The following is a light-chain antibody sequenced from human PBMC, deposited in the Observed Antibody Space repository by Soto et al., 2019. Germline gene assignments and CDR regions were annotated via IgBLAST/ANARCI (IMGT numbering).Light chain of an antibody. Sequence: DIQMTQSPSTLSAYVGDRVTITCRASQSISSWLAWYQQKPGKAPKLLIYDASSLQSGVPSRFSGSGSGTEFTLTISSLQPDDFTIYYCQQYKSYPGTFGQGTKVEIK. CDR3: QQYKSYPGT. CDR2: DAS. V-gene: IGKV1-5*01. CDR1: QSISSW. J-gene: IGKJ1*01.